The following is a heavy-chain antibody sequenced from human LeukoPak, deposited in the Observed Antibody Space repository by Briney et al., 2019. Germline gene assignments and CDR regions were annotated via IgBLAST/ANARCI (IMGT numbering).Heavy chain of an antibody. Sequence: PGGSLRLSCAASGFTFSSNAIHWVRQAPGKGLEWVSGISGSGGTTYYADSVKGRFTISRDNSKNTLYLQMDSLRAEDTALYYCAKGSGINHYHWIDPWGQGTLVTVSS. J-gene: IGHJ5*02. CDR3: AKGSGINHYHWIDP. V-gene: IGHV3-23*01. CDR2: ISGSGGTT. D-gene: IGHD1-14*01. CDR1: GFTFSSNA.